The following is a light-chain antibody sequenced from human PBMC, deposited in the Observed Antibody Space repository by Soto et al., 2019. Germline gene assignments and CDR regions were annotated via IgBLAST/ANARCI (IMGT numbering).Light chain of an antibody. Sequence: QSALTQPASVSGSPGQSITISCTGTSSDVGGYNYVSWYQQHPGKAPKLMIYEVSNRTSGVSNRFSGAKSGNTASLTISGLQAADEADDYCSSYTSSSTRVFGGGTKLTVL. CDR1: SSDVGGYNY. J-gene: IGLJ3*02. CDR3: SSYTSSSTRV. V-gene: IGLV2-14*01. CDR2: EVS.